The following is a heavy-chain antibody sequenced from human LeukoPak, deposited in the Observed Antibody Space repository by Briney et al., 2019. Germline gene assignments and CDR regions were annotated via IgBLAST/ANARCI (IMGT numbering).Heavy chain of an antibody. CDR3: ARGLSYYYDSSGYYPMDV. V-gene: IGHV4-31*03. D-gene: IGHD3-22*01. CDR1: GGSISSGDYY. CDR2: IYYSGST. J-gene: IGHJ6*02. Sequence: PSETLSLTCTVSGGSISSGDYYWSWIRQPPGKGLEWIGYIYYSGSTYYNPSLKSRVTISVDTSKNQFSLKLSSVTAADTAVYYCARGLSYYYDSSGYYPMDVWGQGTTVTVSS.